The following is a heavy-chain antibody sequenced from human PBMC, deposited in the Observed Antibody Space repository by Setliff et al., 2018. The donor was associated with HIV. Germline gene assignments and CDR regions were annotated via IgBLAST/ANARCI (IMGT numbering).Heavy chain of an antibody. CDR3: ARDFKRYNSPCRFDF. Sequence: SETLSLTCTVSGVSITNGTFYWNWIRQPAGKGLEWIGRIAKTGSTNSNPSLKSRHTISMDTSKNQFPLKLNPVTAADTAVYYFARDFKRYNSPCRFDFWGPGTLVTVSS. V-gene: IGHV4-61*02. D-gene: IGHD5-12*01. CDR2: IAKTGST. CDR1: GVSITNGTFY. J-gene: IGHJ5*01.